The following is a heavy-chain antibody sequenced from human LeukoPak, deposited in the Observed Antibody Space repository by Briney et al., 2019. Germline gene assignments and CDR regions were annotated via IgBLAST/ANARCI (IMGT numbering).Heavy chain of an antibody. CDR1: GGSITIYY. Sequence: SETLPLTCTVSGGSITIYYWSWIRQPAGKGLEWIGRLYPSGTTYYNPSLKSRVTMSVDTSENQFSLKLSSVTAADTAVYYCARDLVVVAGAFDMWGRGTMVTVSS. D-gene: IGHD2-2*01. CDR2: LYPSGTT. J-gene: IGHJ3*02. CDR3: ARDLVVVAGAFDM. V-gene: IGHV4-4*07.